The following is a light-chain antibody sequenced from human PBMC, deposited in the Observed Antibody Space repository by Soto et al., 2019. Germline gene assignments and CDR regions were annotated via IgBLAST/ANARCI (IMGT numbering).Light chain of an antibody. V-gene: IGKV3-15*01. CDR1: QSVSSN. CDR2: GAS. Sequence: EIVMTQSPATLSVSPGERATLSCRASQSVSSNLAWYQQKRGQAPRLLIYGASTRATGIPARFSGSGSGTEFTRTISSLQSEDFAVYYCQQYNNWTPSLTFGGGTKVEIK. J-gene: IGKJ4*01. CDR3: QQYNNWTPSLT.